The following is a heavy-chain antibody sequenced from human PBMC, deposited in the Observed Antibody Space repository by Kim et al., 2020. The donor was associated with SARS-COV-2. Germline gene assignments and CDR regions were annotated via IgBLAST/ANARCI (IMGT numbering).Heavy chain of an antibody. V-gene: IGHV1-3*01. CDR1: GHTFTRDI. CDR3: LGGYYFDY. D-gene: IGHD2-15*01. CDR2: IDCGNGNT. J-gene: IGHJ4*02. Sequence: ASVKVSCKTSGHTFTRDIFHWVRQAPGQGLEWMGGIDCGNGNTIYSQKFQGRVTFTTDTSASTAYMELSSLRSEDSAVYYCLGGYYFDYWGQGTLVTVSS.